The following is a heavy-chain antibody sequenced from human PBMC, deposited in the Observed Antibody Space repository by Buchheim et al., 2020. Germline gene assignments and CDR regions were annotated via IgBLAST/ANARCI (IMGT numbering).Heavy chain of an antibody. CDR3: ARGNYVDGRDSNWMDP. V-gene: IGHV3-33*01. Sequence: QVQLVESGGGVAQPGRSLRLSCAASGFAFSAYGLHWVRQAPGKGLEWVAVIWFDGSKTHYADSVKGRFTMSRDDSTKTVYLHMSSLRGEETAVYYCARGNYVDGRDSNWMDPWGQGTL. D-gene: IGHD1-7*01. J-gene: IGHJ5*02. CDR1: GFAFSAYG. CDR2: IWFDGSKT.